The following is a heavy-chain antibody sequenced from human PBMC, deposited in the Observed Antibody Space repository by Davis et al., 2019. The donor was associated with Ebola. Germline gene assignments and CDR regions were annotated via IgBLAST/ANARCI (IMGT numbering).Heavy chain of an antibody. Sequence: GESLKISCKGSGYSFTSYWIYWVRQMPGKGLEWMGRIDPSDSYTKYSPSFQGHVTISVDTSISTASLQWSSLKASDTAMYYCASHPAYYYGMDVWGQGAMVTVSS. J-gene: IGHJ6*02. CDR1: GYSFTSYW. CDR2: IDPSDSYT. V-gene: IGHV5-10-1*01. CDR3: ASHPAYYYGMDV.